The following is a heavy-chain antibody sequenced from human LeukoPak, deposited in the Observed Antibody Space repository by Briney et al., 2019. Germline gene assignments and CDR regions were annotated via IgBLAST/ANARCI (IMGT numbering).Heavy chain of an antibody. CDR3: ARDRSFMKGDSSGYYYGY. J-gene: IGHJ4*02. CDR1: GYTFTGYY. Sequence: ASVKVSCKASGYTFTGYYMHWVRQAPGQGLEWMGIINPSGGSTSYAQKFQGRVTMTRDTSTSTVYMELSSLRSEDTAVYYCARDRSFMKGDSSGYYYGYWGQGTLVTVSS. CDR2: INPSGGST. D-gene: IGHD3-22*01. V-gene: IGHV1-46*01.